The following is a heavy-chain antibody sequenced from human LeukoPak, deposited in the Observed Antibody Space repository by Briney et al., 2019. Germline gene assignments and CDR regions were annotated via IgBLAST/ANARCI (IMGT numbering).Heavy chain of an antibody. J-gene: IGHJ3*02. V-gene: IGHV3-66*01. CDR3: ARDPSGTGTGFDI. D-gene: IGHD3/OR15-3a*01. CDR1: GFTVSRNY. Sequence: GGSLRLSCAALGFTVSRNYMRWVRQAPGKGLEWVSVIYEGGDIYYADSVRGRFAISRDNSKNTLYLQMTGLRGEDTAVYYCARDPSGTGTGFDIWGQGTMVTVSS. CDR2: IYEGGDI.